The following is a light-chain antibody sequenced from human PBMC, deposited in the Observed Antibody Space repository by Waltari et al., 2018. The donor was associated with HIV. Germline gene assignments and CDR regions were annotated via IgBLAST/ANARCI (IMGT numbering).Light chain of an antibody. Sequence: QPVLTQPPSASASLGASVTLTCTLSSGYSNYRVDWYQQRPGKGPRFVMRVGPGGMVGSKGDGIPDRFSALGSGLNRYLTIKNIQEEDESDYHCGADHGTGSNFVYVFGPGTKVTVL. CDR3: GADHGTGSNFVYV. CDR2: VGPGGMVG. CDR1: SGYSNYR. J-gene: IGLJ1*01. V-gene: IGLV9-49*02.